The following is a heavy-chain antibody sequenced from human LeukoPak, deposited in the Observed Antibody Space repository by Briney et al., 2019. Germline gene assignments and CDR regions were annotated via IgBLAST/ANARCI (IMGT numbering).Heavy chain of an antibody. CDR1: GYSISSGYY. V-gene: IGHV4-38-2*02. D-gene: IGHD3-9*01. CDR2: IYHSGST. J-gene: IGHJ4*02. Sequence: PSETLSLTCTVSGYSISSGYYWGWIRQPPGKGLEWIGSIYHSGSTYYNPSLNSRVTISVDTSKNQFSLKLSSVTAADTAVYFCARGFDDTGYFYWGQGTLVTVSS. CDR3: ARGFDDTGYFY.